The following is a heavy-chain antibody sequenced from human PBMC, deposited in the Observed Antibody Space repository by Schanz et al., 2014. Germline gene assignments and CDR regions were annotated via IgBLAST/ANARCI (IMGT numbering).Heavy chain of an antibody. D-gene: IGHD6-19*01. V-gene: IGHV3-30*02. CDR3: AASSGWHPSTDY. Sequence: VQLVASGGGLVQPGGSLRLSCAASGFTLSSYGMHWVRQAPGKGLEWVAFINSDGTKRFYADSVKSRFTISRDNSRNTLYLQMNSLRAEDTAVYYCAASSGWHPSTDYWGQGTLVTVSS. CDR2: INSDGTKR. J-gene: IGHJ4*02. CDR1: GFTLSSYG.